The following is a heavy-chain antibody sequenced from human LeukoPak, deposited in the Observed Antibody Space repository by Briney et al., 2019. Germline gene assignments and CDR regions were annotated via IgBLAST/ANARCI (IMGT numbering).Heavy chain of an antibody. CDR2: MSYDGSNK. V-gene: IGHV3-30-3*01. J-gene: IGHJ4*02. CDR1: GGTFSSYA. CDR3: ARADDYYDSSGYYGLDY. Sequence: SCTASGGTFSSYAMHWVRQAPGKGLEWVAVMSYDGSNKYYADSVKGRFTISRDNSKNTLYLQMNSLRAEDTAVYYCARADDYYDSSGYYGLDYWGQGTLVTVSS. D-gene: IGHD3-22*01.